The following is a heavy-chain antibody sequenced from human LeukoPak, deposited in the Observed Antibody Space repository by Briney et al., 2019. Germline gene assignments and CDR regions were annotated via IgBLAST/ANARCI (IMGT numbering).Heavy chain of an antibody. CDR1: GFTFSTYW. Sequence: GGSLRLSCVASGFTFSTYWMSWVRQAPGKGLERVANIRQDGSDKYYLDSVRGRFTISRDNADNSLFLEMNSLREEDTAVYYCARPLTIAGTWNFQNWGQGTLVTVSS. V-gene: IGHV3-7*01. CDR2: IRQDGSDK. CDR3: ARPLTIAGTWNFQN. J-gene: IGHJ1*01. D-gene: IGHD1-20*01.